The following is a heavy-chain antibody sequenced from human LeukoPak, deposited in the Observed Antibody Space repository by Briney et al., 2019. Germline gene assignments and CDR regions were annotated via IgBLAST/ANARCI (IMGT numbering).Heavy chain of an antibody. D-gene: IGHD3-22*01. CDR3: ARWGKNYYDSSGYYSLFDY. J-gene: IGHJ4*02. CDR1: GYTFTGYY. Sequence: GASVKASCKASGYTFTGYYMHWVRQAPGQGLEWMGRINPNSGGTNYAQKFQGRVTMTRDTSISTAYMELSRLRSDDTAVYYCARWGKNYYDSSGYYSLFDYWGQGTLVTVSS. CDR2: INPNSGGT. V-gene: IGHV1-2*06.